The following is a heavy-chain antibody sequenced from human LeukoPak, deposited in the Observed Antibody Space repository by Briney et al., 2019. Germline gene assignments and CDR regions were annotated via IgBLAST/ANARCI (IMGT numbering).Heavy chain of an antibody. D-gene: IGHD3-10*01. V-gene: IGHV1-2*02. CDR1: GYTFTGQY. Sequence: ASVKVSCKASGYTFTGQYLHWVRQAPGQGLEWMGWITPNSDGTNYAPKFQGRVTMTRDTSISTAYMELSRLRSDDTAVYYCATGSGTYSPDYWGQGTLVTVSS. CDR2: ITPNSDGT. J-gene: IGHJ4*02. CDR3: ATGSGTYSPDY.